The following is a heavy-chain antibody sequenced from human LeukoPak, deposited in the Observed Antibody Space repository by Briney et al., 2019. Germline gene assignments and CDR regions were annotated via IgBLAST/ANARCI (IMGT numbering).Heavy chain of an antibody. Sequence: SETLSLTCAVYGGSFSGYYWSWIRQPPGKGLEWIGEINHSGSTNYNPSLESRVTISVDTSKNQFSLKLSSVTAADTAVYYCARGVQLWRTYYYYSMDVWGQGTTVTVSS. J-gene: IGHJ6*02. CDR2: INHSGST. V-gene: IGHV4-34*01. D-gene: IGHD6-13*01. CDR1: GGSFSGYY. CDR3: ARGVQLWRTYYYYSMDV.